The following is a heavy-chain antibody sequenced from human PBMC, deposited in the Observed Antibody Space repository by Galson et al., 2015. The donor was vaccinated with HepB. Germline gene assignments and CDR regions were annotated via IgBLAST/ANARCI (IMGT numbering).Heavy chain of an antibody. CDR3: ARGGAYCGGDCHGGYDMDV. Sequence: LSLTCAVYGGSFSGYYWSWIRQPPGKGLEWIGEINHSGSTNYNPSLKSRVTISIDRSKNQFSLKLSSVTAADTAVYYCARGGAYCGGDCHGGYDMDVWGQGTTVTVSS. CDR2: INHSGST. CDR1: GGSFSGYY. V-gene: IGHV4-34*01. J-gene: IGHJ6*02. D-gene: IGHD2-21*02.